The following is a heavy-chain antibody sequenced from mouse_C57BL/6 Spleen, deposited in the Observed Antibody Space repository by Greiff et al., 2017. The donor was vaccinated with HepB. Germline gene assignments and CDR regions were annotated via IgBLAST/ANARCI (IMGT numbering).Heavy chain of an antibody. J-gene: IGHJ2*01. D-gene: IGHD1-1*01. Sequence: QVQLKQPGAELVRPGSSVKLSCKASGYTFTSYWMHWVKQRPIQGLEWIGNIDPSDSETHYNQKFKDKATLTVDKSSSTAYMQLSSLTSEDSAVYYCAREGFITTVGYFDYWGQGTTLTVSS. CDR3: AREGFITTVGYFDY. V-gene: IGHV1-52*01. CDR1: GYTFTSYW. CDR2: IDPSDSET.